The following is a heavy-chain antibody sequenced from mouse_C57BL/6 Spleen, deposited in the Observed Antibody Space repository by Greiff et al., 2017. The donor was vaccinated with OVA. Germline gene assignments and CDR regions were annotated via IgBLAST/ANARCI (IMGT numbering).Heavy chain of an antibody. J-gene: IGHJ2*01. D-gene: IGHD1-1*01. CDR2: IDPSDSET. CDR3: ARGATVVDY. Sequence: LVESGAELVRPGSSVKLSCKASGYTFTSYWMHWVKQRPIQGLEWIGNIDPSDSETHYNQKFKDKATLTVDKSSSTAYMQLSSLTSEDSAVYFCARGATVVDYWGQGTTLTVSS. V-gene: IGHV1-52*01. CDR1: GYTFTSYW.